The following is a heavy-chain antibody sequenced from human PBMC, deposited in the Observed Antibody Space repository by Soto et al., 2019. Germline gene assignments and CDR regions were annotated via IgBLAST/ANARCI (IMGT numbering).Heavy chain of an antibody. Sequence: QVQLQESGPGLVKPSQTLSLTCTVSGGSISSGGYYWTWIRQHPGKGLEWLGYNYYSGINYYNPSLKSRVTISLDTSKNQFSLKLSSVTAADTAVYYCARGSSIAGLYYGMDVWGQGTTFTVSS. CDR2: NYYSGIN. J-gene: IGHJ6*02. D-gene: IGHD6-6*01. CDR3: ARGSSIAGLYYGMDV. V-gene: IGHV4-31*03. CDR1: GGSISSGGYY.